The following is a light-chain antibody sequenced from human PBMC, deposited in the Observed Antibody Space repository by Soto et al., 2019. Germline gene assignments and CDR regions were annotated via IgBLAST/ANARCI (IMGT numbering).Light chain of an antibody. V-gene: IGLV2-23*02. CDR2: EVT. J-gene: IGLJ2*01. CDR3: CSHVGSSTHVV. CDR1: SSDVGNYNL. Sequence: QSALTQPASVSGSPGQSITISCTGTSSDVGNYNLVSWYQQHPGEAPKLIIFEVTRRPSEVSNRFSGAKSGNTASLTISGLQAEDEADYYCCSHVGSSTHVVFGGGTKLTVL.